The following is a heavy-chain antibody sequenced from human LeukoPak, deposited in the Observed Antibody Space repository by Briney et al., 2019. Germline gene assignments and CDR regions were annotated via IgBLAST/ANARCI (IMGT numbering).Heavy chain of an antibody. D-gene: IGHD5-12*01. CDR2: INRDGSST. CDR1: GFTFSSHW. J-gene: IGHJ4*02. CDR3: ARGSGNEPFDY. Sequence: GGSLRLSCAASGFTFSSHWIHWVRQAPGMGLVWVSGINRDGSSTSYADSVKGRFTISRDNAKNTLYLQMNSLRAEDTAVYYCARGSGNEPFDYWGQGTLVTVSS. V-gene: IGHV3-74*01.